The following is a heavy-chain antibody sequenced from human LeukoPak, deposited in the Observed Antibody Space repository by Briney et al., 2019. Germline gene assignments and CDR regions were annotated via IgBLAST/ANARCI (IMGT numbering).Heavy chain of an antibody. CDR2: ISWNSGSI. V-gene: IGHV3-9*01. J-gene: IGHJ6*03. CDR1: GFTFDDYA. Sequence: GGSLRLSCAASGFTFDDYAMHWVRQAPGKGLEWVSGISWNSGSIGYADSVKGRFTISRDNAKNSLYLQMNSLRAEDTAVYYCARADYGSGLVYYYYMDVWGKGTTVTVSS. D-gene: IGHD3-10*01. CDR3: ARADYGSGLVYYYYMDV.